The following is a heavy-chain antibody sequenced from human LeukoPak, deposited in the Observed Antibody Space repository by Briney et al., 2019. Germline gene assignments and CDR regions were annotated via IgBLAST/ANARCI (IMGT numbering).Heavy chain of an antibody. J-gene: IGHJ4*02. CDR3: ARDSDFWSGYYYFDY. D-gene: IGHD3-3*01. CDR2: IYYSGST. V-gene: IGHV4-30-4*08. Sequence: SQTLSLTCTISGGSISRADYYWSWIRQPPGKGLEWIGYIYYSGSTYYNPSLKSRATISVDTSKNQFSLKLSSVTAADTAVYYCARDSDFWSGYYYFDYWGQGTLVTVSS. CDR1: GGSISRADYY.